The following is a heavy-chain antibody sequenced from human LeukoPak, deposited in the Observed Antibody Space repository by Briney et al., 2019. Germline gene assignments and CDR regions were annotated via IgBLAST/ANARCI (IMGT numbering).Heavy chain of an antibody. V-gene: IGHV4-61*02. CDR3: ARGLWFGDENPPYFDY. CDR1: GGSISSSNYY. J-gene: IGHJ4*02. CDR2: IYTSGST. Sequence: SQTLSLTCTVSGGSISSSNYYWSWIRQPAGKGLEWIGRIYTSGSTNYNPSLKSRVTISVDTSKNQFSLKLSSVTAADTAVYYCARGLWFGDENPPYFDYWGQGTLVTVSS. D-gene: IGHD3-10*01.